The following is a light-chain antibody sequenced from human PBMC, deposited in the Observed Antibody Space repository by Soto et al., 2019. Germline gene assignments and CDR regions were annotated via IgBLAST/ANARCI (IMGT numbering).Light chain of an antibody. CDR1: QSISSN. J-gene: IGKJ1*01. CDR2: GES. CDR3: PQYNNWPPWT. V-gene: IGKV3D-15*01. Sequence: EIVMTQSPATLSVSPGERATLSCRASQSISSNLAWYQQKPGQAPRLLIYGESTRATGIPARFSGSGSGTELTLTISSPQSEDFAVYYCPQYNNWPPWTFRQGTKVEIK.